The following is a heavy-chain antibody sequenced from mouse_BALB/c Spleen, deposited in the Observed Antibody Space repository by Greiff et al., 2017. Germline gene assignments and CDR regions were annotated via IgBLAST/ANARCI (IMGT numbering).Heavy chain of an antibody. CDR2: IDPENGNT. J-gene: IGHJ4*01. V-gene: IGHV14-1*02. CDR3: AFTTATDYAMDY. CDR1: GFNIKDYY. Sequence: DVQLQESGAELVRPGALVKLSCKASGFNIKDYYMHWVKQRPEQGLEWIGWIDPENGNTIYDPKFQGKASITADTSSNTAYLQLSSLTSEDTAVYYCAFTTATDYAMDYWGQGTSVTVSS. D-gene: IGHD1-2*01.